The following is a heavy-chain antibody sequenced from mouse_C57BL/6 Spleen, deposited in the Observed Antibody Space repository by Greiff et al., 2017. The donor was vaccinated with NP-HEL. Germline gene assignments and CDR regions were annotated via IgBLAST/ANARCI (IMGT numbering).Heavy chain of an antibody. J-gene: IGHJ3*01. Sequence: EVMLVESGGGLVQPKGSLKLSCAASGFSFNTYAMNWVRQAPGKGLEWVARIRSKSNNYATYYADSVKDRFTISRDDSESMLYLQMNNLKTEDTAMYYCVRPYYSGLAYWGQGTLVTVAA. D-gene: IGHD2-10*01. V-gene: IGHV10-1*01. CDR1: GFSFNTYA. CDR3: VRPYYSGLAY. CDR2: IRSKSNNYAT.